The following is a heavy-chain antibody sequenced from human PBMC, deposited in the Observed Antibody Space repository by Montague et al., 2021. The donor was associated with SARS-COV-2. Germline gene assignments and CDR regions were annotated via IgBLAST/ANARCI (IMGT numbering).Heavy chain of an antibody. Sequence: PALVKPTQTLTLTCTFSGFSLSTSGMCVSWIRQPPGKALEWLARIDWDDDKYYSTSLKTRLTISKDTSKNQVVLTMINMDPVDTATYHCARVSSSWSQDYYYYMDVWGKGTTVTVSS. D-gene: IGHD6-13*01. J-gene: IGHJ6*03. CDR3: ARVSSSWSQDYYYYMDV. V-gene: IGHV2-70*11. CDR1: GFSLSTSGMC. CDR2: IDWDDDK.